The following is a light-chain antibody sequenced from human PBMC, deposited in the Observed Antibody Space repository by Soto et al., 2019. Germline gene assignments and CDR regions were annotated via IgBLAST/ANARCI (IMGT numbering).Light chain of an antibody. Sequence: SPLTQPPSASLTPGQRARISGSGSNSNIGNSTVNCHQHFPGTARKLLVYANNPRPPRVPDPFSGSKSATSAPLAISGPQSEDEADYYCAAWDDSLNGYVFGAGTKVTVL. J-gene: IGLJ1*01. CDR3: AAWDDSLNGYV. V-gene: IGLV1-44*01. CDR1: NSNIGNST. CDR2: ANN.